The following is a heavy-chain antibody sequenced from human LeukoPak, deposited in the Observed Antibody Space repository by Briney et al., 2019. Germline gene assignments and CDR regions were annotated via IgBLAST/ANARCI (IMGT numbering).Heavy chain of an antibody. J-gene: IGHJ4*02. D-gene: IGHD3-22*01. CDR1: GFTFSSYA. V-gene: IGHV3-23*01. Sequence: GGSLRLSCAASGFTFSSYATSWVRQAPGKGLGWVSAISGSGGSTYYADSVKGRFTISRDNSKNTLYLQMNSLRAEDTAVYYCAKRVSSGYHRYFDYWGQGTLVTVSS. CDR2: ISGSGGST. CDR3: AKRVSSGYHRYFDY.